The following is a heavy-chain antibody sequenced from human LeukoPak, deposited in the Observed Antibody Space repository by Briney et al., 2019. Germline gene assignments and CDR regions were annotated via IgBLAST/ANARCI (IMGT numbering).Heavy chain of an antibody. V-gene: IGHV3-23*01. D-gene: IGHD3-16*01. Sequence: GGSLRLSCAASGFTFSSSAMSWVRQAPGKGLEWVSSIQGIDSTTYYADSVKGRFTVSRDNSKNTLYLQMNSLRVEDTAVYFCARGGGLDVWGQGATVTVSS. CDR2: IQGIDSTT. CDR1: GFTFSSSA. CDR3: ARGGGLDV. J-gene: IGHJ6*02.